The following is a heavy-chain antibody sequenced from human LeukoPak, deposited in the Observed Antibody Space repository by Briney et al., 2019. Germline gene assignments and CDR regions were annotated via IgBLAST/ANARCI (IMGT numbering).Heavy chain of an antibody. CDR3: AKDTGPLGYCSGGSCHDAFDI. CDR2: ISYDGSNK. J-gene: IGHJ3*02. D-gene: IGHD2-15*01. Sequence: PGRSLRLSCAASGFTFSSYGMHWVRQAPGKGLEWVAVISYDGSNKYYADSVKGRFTISRDNSKNTLYLQMNSLRAEDMALYYCAKDTGPLGYCSGGSCHDAFDIWGQGTMVTVSS. CDR1: GFTFSSYG. V-gene: IGHV3-30*18.